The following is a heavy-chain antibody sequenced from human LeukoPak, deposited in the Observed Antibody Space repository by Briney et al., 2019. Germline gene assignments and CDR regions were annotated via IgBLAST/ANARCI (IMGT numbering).Heavy chain of an antibody. Sequence: PSETLSLTCTVSGYSISSGYFWGWIRQPPGQGLEWIGSIYHSGSTYQNPSLRGRVTISVDTSKNQFSLKLSSVTAADTAVYYCARDPRDPLGWQWLVRNWGQGTLVTVSS. D-gene: IGHD6-19*01. CDR2: IYHSGST. J-gene: IGHJ4*02. CDR3: ARDPRDPLGWQWLVRN. V-gene: IGHV4-38-2*02. CDR1: GYSISSGYF.